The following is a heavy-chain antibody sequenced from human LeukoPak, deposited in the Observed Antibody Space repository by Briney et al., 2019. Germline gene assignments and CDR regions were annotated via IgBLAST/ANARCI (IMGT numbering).Heavy chain of an antibody. V-gene: IGHV4-39*01. CDR3: ARHDYGDYAEYFQH. D-gene: IGHD4-17*01. Sequence: SETLSLTCTVSGGSISSSSYYWGWIRQPPGKGPEWIGSIYYSGSTYYNPSLKSRVTISVDTAKNQFSLKLSSVTAADTAVYYCARHDYGDYAEYFQHWGQGTLVTVSS. J-gene: IGHJ1*01. CDR2: IYYSGST. CDR1: GGSISSSSYY.